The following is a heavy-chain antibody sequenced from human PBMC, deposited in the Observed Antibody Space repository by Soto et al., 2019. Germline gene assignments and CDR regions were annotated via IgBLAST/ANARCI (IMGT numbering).Heavy chain of an antibody. CDR1: GGSISSGGYY. CDR2: IYYSGST. CDR3: ARANWYNWNDDGGDYYYYYMDV. J-gene: IGHJ6*03. Sequence: SETLSLTCTVSGGSISSGGYYWSWIRQHPGKGLEWIGYIYYSGSTYYNPSLKSRVTISVDTSKNQFSLKLSSVTAADTAVYYCARANWYNWNDDGGDYYYYYMDVWGKGTTVTVSS. V-gene: IGHV4-31*03. D-gene: IGHD1-1*01.